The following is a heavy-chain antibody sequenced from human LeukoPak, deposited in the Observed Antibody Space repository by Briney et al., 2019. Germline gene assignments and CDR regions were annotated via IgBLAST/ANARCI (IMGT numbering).Heavy chain of an antibody. D-gene: IGHD3-9*01. CDR2: INANSGGT. Sequence: ASVKVSCKASGGTFSSYAISRVRQAPGQGLEWMGWINANSGGTNYAQKFQGRVTMTRDTSISTAYMELSRLRSDDTAVYYCARSSRYDIWTGYPYWGQGTLVTVSP. J-gene: IGHJ4*02. V-gene: IGHV1-2*02. CDR1: GGTFSSYA. CDR3: ARSSRYDIWTGYPY.